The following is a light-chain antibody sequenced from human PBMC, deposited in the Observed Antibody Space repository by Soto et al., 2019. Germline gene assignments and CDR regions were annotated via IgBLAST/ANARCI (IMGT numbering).Light chain of an antibody. J-gene: IGKJ4*01. Sequence: AIQLTQSPSSLSASVGDRVTITCRASQGISSALAWYQQKPGKAPKLLIYDASSLESGVPSRFGGGESGTDSLLPISSLQHKDLANYYYQQFNSYPHTFGGGTKVDIK. V-gene: IGKV1-13*02. CDR2: DAS. CDR3: QQFNSYPHT. CDR1: QGISSA.